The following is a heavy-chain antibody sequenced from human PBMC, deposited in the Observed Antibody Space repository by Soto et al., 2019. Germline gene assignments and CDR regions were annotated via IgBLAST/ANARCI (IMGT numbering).Heavy chain of an antibody. CDR3: ARSGLIWFGELTYFDY. Sequence: GASVKVSCKASGGTFSSYAISWVRQAPGQGLEWMGGIIPIFGTANYAQKFQGRVTITADESTSTAYMELSSLRSEDTAVYYCARSGLIWFGELTYFDYWGQGTLVTVSS. J-gene: IGHJ4*02. CDR2: IIPIFGTA. V-gene: IGHV1-69*13. D-gene: IGHD3-10*01. CDR1: GGTFSSYA.